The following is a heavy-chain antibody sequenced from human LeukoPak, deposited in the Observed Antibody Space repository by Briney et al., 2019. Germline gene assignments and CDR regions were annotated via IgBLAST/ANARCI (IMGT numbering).Heavy chain of an antibody. J-gene: IGHJ4*02. CDR3: ARGTRAAAGYDCHDY. CDR1: GFTLSSYW. Sequence: GGSLRSSCTASGFTLSSYWMCWVRQAPGKGLEWVANIKQDGSEKYYVDSVKGRFTISRDNAKNSLYLQMNSLRAEDTAVYYCARGTRAAAGYDCHDYRGQGTQVTVSS. CDR2: IKQDGSEK. D-gene: IGHD6-13*01. V-gene: IGHV3-7*04.